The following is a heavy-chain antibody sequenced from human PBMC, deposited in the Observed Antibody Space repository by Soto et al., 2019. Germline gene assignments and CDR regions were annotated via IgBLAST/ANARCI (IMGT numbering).Heavy chain of an antibody. CDR3: AKGSSSWTPLSYIDY. Sequence: GSLRLSCAASGFTSSSYAMSWVRQAPGKGLEWVSAISGSGGSTYYADSVKGRFTISRDNSKNTLYLQMNSLRAEDTAVYYCAKGSSSWTPLSYIDYWGQGTLVTVSS. CDR1: GFTSSSYA. CDR2: ISGSGGST. V-gene: IGHV3-23*01. J-gene: IGHJ4*02. D-gene: IGHD6-13*01.